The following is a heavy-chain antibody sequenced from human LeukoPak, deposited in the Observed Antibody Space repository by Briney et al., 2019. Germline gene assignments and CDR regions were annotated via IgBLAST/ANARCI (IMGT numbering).Heavy chain of an antibody. Sequence: GGSLRLSCAASGFTFSTYGMHWVRQAPGKGLEWVAVIWYDGSNKYYADSVKGRFTISRDNSKNTLYLQMDSLRGEDTAVYYCAKDFRIGYSAHFDYWGQGALVTVSS. CDR3: AKDFRIGYSAHFDY. D-gene: IGHD2-21*01. V-gene: IGHV3-33*06. CDR2: IWYDGSNK. CDR1: GFTFSTYG. J-gene: IGHJ4*02.